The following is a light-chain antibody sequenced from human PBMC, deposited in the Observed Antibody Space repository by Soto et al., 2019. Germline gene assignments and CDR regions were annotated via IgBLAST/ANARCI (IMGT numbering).Light chain of an antibody. Sequence: QAVVTQPPSASGTPEQRVTLSRFGSSSNIGSNIVTWYQQLPGTGPKLLMYNNNQRPSGVPDRFSGSKSGTAASLAVSGLQSEDEADYYCAAWDNSLNGVVFGGGTQLTVL. CDR1: SSNIGSNI. J-gene: IGLJ2*01. CDR3: AAWDNSLNGVV. V-gene: IGLV1-44*01. CDR2: NNN.